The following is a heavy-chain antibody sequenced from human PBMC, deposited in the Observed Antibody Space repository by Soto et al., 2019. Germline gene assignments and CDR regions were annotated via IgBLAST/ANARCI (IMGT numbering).Heavy chain of an antibody. D-gene: IGHD2-2*01. CDR1: GGTFSSYA. V-gene: IGHV1-69*01. CDR2: IIPISGTA. J-gene: IGHJ6*02. CDR3: ARSQGSSTSLEIYYYYYYGMDV. Sequence: QVQLVQSGAEVKKPGSSVKCSCKASGGTFSSYAISWVRQAPGQGLEWMGGIIPISGTANYAQKFQGRVTITADESTSTAYMELSSLRSEDTAVYYCARSQGSSTSLEIYYYYYYGMDVWGQGTTITVSS.